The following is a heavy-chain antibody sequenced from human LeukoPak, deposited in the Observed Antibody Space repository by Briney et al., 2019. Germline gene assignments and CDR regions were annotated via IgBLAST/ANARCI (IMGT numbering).Heavy chain of an antibody. Sequence: PGRSLRLSCAASGFTFSDYAMNWVRQAPGKGLEWVSSISGSGGSPYYYADSVKGRLTISRDNSKNTLYLQMNSLRAEDTAVYYCARDPVDTVMVSLDYWGQGTLVTVSS. D-gene: IGHD5-18*01. J-gene: IGHJ4*02. CDR3: ARDPVDTVMVSLDY. CDR1: GFTFSDYA. V-gene: IGHV3-23*01. CDR2: ISGSGGSP.